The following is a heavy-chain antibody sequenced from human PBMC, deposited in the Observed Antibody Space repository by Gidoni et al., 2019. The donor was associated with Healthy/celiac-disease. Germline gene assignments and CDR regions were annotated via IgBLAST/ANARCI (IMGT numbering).Heavy chain of an antibody. CDR1: GFTFSSYE. J-gene: IGHJ4*02. CDR2: ISSSGSTI. D-gene: IGHD2-15*01. V-gene: IGHV3-48*03. CDR3: ARGNPSPYCSGGSCYSDY. Sequence: EVQLVESGGGLVQPGGSLRLSCAASGFTFSSYEMNWVRQAPGKGLEWVSYISSSGSTIYYADSVKGRFTISRDNAKNSLYLQMNSLRAEDTAVYYCARGNPSPYCSGGSCYSDYWGQGTLVTVSS.